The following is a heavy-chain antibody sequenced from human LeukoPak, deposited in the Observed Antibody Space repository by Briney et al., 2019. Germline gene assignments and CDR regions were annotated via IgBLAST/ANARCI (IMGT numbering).Heavy chain of an antibody. CDR2: IYYSGST. Sequence: SETLSLTCTVSGGSISSGGYYWSWIRQHPGKGLEWIGYIYYSGSTYYNPSLKSRVTISVDTSKNQFSLKLSSVTAAYTAVYYCARVVQDGYLVDYWGQGTLVTVSS. D-gene: IGHD5-24*01. V-gene: IGHV4-31*03. J-gene: IGHJ4*02. CDR1: GGSISSGGYY. CDR3: ARVVQDGYLVDY.